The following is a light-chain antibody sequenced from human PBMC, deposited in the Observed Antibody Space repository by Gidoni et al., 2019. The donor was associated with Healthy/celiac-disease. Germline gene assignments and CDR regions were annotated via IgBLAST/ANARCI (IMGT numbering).Light chain of an antibody. CDR3: QQYGSSPKT. V-gene: IGKV3-20*01. CDR1: QSVSSSY. CDR2: GAS. Sequence: EIVLTQSPGTLSLSPGERATLSCRASQSVSSSYLVWYQQKPGQAPRLLIYGASSRATGIPDRFSGSGSGTDFTLTISRLETEDFAVYYCQQYGSSPKTFGGGTKVEIK. J-gene: IGKJ4*01.